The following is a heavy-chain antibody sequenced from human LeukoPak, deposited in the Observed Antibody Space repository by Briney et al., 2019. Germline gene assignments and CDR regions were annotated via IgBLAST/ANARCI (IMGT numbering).Heavy chain of an antibody. J-gene: IGHJ4*02. Sequence: SETLSLTCGVSGGSISNTNWWTWVRQPPGKGLEWIGEVNLQGSTNYNPSLKSRVAISVDKSENHISLKLTSVTAADTAVYYCASSRKRGYSYGYYFDYWGQGTLVTVSS. CDR3: ASSRKRGYSYGYYFDY. CDR1: GGSISNTNW. D-gene: IGHD5-18*01. CDR2: VNLQGST. V-gene: IGHV4-4*02.